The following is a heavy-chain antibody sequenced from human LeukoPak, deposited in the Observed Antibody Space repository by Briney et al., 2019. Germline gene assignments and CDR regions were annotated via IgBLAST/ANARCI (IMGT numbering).Heavy chain of an antibody. CDR1: GFTFSDYY. J-gene: IGHJ3*01. D-gene: IGHD1-26*01. V-gene: IGHV3-11*06. CDR3: VRGPIDNAFDV. Sequence: GGSLRLSCAASGFTFSDYYMSWIRQAPGKGLEWLSYINPTSGYTPYADSVRGRFTISRDNSKNTLYLQMNSLRADDTAVYYCVRGPIDNAFDVWGQGTVVTVSS. CDR2: INPTSGYT.